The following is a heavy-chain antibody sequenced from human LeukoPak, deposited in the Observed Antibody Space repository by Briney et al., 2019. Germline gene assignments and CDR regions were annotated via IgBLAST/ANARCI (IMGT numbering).Heavy chain of an antibody. D-gene: IGHD3-10*01. J-gene: IGHJ4*02. CDR1: GFIFSNAW. CDR3: AKPTPRGPYYFDY. V-gene: IGHV3-23*01. CDR2: ISGSGGST. Sequence: GGSLRLSCAASGFIFSNAWMNWVRQAPGKGLEWVSAISGSGGSTYYADSVKGRFTISRDNSKNTLYLQMNSLRAEDTAVYYCAKPTPRGPYYFDYWGQGTLVTVSS.